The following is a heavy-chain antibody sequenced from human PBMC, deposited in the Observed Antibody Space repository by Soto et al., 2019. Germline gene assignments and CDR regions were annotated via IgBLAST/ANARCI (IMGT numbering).Heavy chain of an antibody. CDR2: TYYRSKWYN. CDR1: GDSVSSNSAA. J-gene: IGHJ6*02. V-gene: IGHV6-1*01. D-gene: IGHD6-13*01. CDR3: ARGRAIAAAGTRTYYYGMDI. Sequence: SETLSLTCAISGDSVSSNSAAWNWIRQSPSRGLEWLGRTYYRSKWYNDYAVSVKSRITINPDTSKNQFSPQLNSVTPEDTAVYYCARGRAIAAAGTRTYYYGMDIWGQGTTVTVSS.